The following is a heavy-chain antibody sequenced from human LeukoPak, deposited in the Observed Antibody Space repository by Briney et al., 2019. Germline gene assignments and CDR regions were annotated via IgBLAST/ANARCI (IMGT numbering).Heavy chain of an antibody. CDR2: MNPNSGNT. J-gene: IGHJ4*02. V-gene: IGHV1-8*01. Sequence: VASVKVSCKASGYTFTSYDISWVRQATGQWLEWMGWMNPNSGNTGYAQKFQGRVTMTRNTSISTAYMELSSLRSEDTAVYYCARSGYLLAAAASYWGQGTLVTVSS. CDR1: GYTFTSYD. CDR3: ARSGYLLAAAASY. D-gene: IGHD6-13*01.